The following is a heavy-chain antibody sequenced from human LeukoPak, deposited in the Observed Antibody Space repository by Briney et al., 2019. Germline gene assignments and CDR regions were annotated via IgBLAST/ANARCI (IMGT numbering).Heavy chain of an antibody. V-gene: IGHV4-4*02. Sequence: PSGTLSLTCAVSGGSISSNNWWRWVRQSPRKGLEWIGEFYHSGSTNSNPSLKSRVTISVDKSKNEFSLKLRSVTAADTAVYYCARLGGPGYCTGTSCRGNWFDPWGQGTLVTVSS. D-gene: IGHD2-8*02. J-gene: IGHJ5*02. CDR3: ARLGGPGYCTGTSCRGNWFDP. CDR2: FYHSGST. CDR1: GGSISSNNW.